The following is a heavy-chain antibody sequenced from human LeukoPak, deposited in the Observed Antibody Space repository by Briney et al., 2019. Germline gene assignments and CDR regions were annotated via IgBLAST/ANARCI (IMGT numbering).Heavy chain of an antibody. CDR2: IFHTGTT. V-gene: IGHV4-4*02. Sequence: SGTLSLTCTVSGVSITGDWWSWVRQPPGKGLEWIGEIFHTGTTYYNPSLKSRVTISLDKSENQLSLKLSSVSAADTAVYYCVRGGTYFLPYWGQGTLVTVSS. CDR3: VRGGTYFLPY. J-gene: IGHJ4*02. D-gene: IGHD1-26*01. CDR1: GVSITGDW.